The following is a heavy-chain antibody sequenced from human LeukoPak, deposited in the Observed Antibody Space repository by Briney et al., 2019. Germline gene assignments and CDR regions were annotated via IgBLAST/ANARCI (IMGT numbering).Heavy chain of an antibody. CDR1: GFTFSSYG. CDR3: AKEDIGFDY. CDR2: ISYDGSNK. D-gene: IGHD5-12*01. Sequence: GGSLRLPCAASGFTFSSYGMPWVRQAPGKGLEWVAVISYDGSNKYYADSVKGRFTISRDNSKNTLYLQMNSLRAEDTAVYYCAKEDIGFDYWGQGTLVTVSS. J-gene: IGHJ4*02. V-gene: IGHV3-30*18.